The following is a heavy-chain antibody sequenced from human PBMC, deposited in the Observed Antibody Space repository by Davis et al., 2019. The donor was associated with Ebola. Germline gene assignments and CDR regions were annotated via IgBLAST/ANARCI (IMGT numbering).Heavy chain of an antibody. J-gene: IGHJ4*02. V-gene: IGHV3-48*02. CDR3: ARDRGAVTTNFDY. D-gene: IGHD4-17*01. CDR2: ISSSGSTV. Sequence: GESLKISCAASGFTFSSYSINWVRQAPGKGLEWVSYISSSGSTVYYADSVKGRFTISRDNAKNSLYLQMNSLRDEDTAVYYCARDRGAVTTNFDYWGQGTLVTVSS. CDR1: GFTFSSYS.